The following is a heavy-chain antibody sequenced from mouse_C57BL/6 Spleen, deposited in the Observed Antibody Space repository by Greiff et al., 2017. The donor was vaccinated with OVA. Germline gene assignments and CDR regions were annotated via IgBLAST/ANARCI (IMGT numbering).Heavy chain of an antibody. CDR2: IYPGDGDT. Sequence: QVQLKESGAELVKPGASVKISCKASGYAFSSYWMNWVKQRPGKGLEWIGQIYPGDGDTNYNGKFKGKATLTADKSSSTAYMQLSSLTSEDSAVYFCARAFYYYYDGAWFAYWGQGTLVTVSA. CDR3: ARAFYYYYDGAWFAY. D-gene: IGHD2-4*01. CDR1: GYAFSSYW. J-gene: IGHJ3*01. V-gene: IGHV1-80*01.